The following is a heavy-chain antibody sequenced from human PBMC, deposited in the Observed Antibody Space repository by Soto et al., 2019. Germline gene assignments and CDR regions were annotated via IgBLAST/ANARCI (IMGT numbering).Heavy chain of an antibody. D-gene: IGHD5-12*01. CDR1: RFPFSSYS. V-gene: IGHV3-30-3*01. J-gene: IGHJ4*02. Sequence: GGSLRLSCAASRFPFSSYSMHWVRQAPGKGLEWVAVISYHGSNKYYADSVKGRFTISRDNSKNTLYLQMDSLRAEDTAVYYCASYEDFDYWGQGTLVTVSS. CDR3: ASYEDFDY. CDR2: ISYHGSNK.